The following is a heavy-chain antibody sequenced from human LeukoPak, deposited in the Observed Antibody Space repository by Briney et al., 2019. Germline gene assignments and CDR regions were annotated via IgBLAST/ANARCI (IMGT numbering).Heavy chain of an antibody. CDR3: ARDNRLWFGELISNWFDP. D-gene: IGHD3-10*01. CDR1: GGSISSGGYY. Sequence: NPSQTLSLTCTVSGGSISSGGYYWSWIRQHPGEGLEWIGYIYYSGSTYYNPSLKSRVTISVDTSKNQFSLKLSSVTAADTAVYYCARDNRLWFGELISNWFDPWGQGTLVTVSS. J-gene: IGHJ5*02. V-gene: IGHV4-31*03. CDR2: IYYSGST.